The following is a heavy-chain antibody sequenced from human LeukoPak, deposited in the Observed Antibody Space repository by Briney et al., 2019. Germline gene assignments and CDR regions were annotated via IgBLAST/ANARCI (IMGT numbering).Heavy chain of an antibody. J-gene: IGHJ4*02. CDR1: GFTFSSYA. Sequence: WGSLRLSCAASGFTFSSYAMHWVRQAPGKGLEWVAVISYDGSNKYYADSVKGRFTISRDNSKNTLYLQMNSLRAEDTAVYYCARESAYDILTGLTPDYYFDYWGQGTLVTVSS. CDR3: ARESAYDILTGLTPDYYFDY. D-gene: IGHD3-9*01. V-gene: IGHV3-30-3*01. CDR2: ISYDGSNK.